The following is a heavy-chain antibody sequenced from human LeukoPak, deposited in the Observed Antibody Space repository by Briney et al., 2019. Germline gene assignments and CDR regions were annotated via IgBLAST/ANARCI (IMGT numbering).Heavy chain of an antibody. J-gene: IGHJ4*02. D-gene: IGHD2/OR15-2a*01. CDR1: GFMFSGYG. CDR2: IRHDGSNK. CDR3: AKDPTFSDFGDY. Sequence: GGSLRLSCAASGFMFSGYGIHWVRQALGKGLEWVAFIRHDGSNKYYADSVKGRFTVSRDNSNNTLYLQMNSLRAEDAAVYYCAKDPTFSDFGDYWGQGTLVTVSS. V-gene: IGHV3-30*02.